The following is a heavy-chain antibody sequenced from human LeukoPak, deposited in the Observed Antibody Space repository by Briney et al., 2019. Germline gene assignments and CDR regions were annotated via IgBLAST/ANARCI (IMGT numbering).Heavy chain of an antibody. D-gene: IGHD6-19*01. J-gene: IGHJ5*02. CDR1: GYTFTTYY. CDR2: INPSGGCT. CDR3: ARGPRSSGWIEDP. V-gene: IGHV1-46*01. Sequence: ASVKVSCKASGYTFTTYYMHWVRQAPGQGLEWMGIINPSGGCTSNAQKFQGGVTMTRDTSTSTVYMELSSLRSEDTAVYYCARGPRSSGWIEDPWGQGTLVTVSS.